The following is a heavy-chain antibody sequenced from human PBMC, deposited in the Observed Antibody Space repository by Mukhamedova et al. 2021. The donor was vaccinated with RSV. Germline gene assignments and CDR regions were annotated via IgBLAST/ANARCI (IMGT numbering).Heavy chain of an antibody. V-gene: IGHV1-69-2*01. Sequence: GETIYAEKFQGRVTITADTSTDTAYMELSSLRSEDTDVYYCATPSGYSYGSLDYWGQGTLVTVSS. J-gene: IGHJ4*02. CDR3: ATPSGYSYGSLDY. D-gene: IGHD5-18*01. CDR2: GET.